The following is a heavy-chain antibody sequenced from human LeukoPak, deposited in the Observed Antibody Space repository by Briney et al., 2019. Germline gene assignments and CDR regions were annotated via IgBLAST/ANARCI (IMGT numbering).Heavy chain of an antibody. CDR1: GGSISSYY. J-gene: IGHJ4*02. Sequence: SETLTLTCTVSGGSISSYYWSWIRQHPGKGLEWIGYIYYSGSTNYNPSLKSRVTISVDTSKNQFSLKLSSVTAADTAVYYCARASSGSRQPFDYWGQGTLVTVSS. D-gene: IGHD1-26*01. CDR2: IYYSGST. V-gene: IGHV4-59*01. CDR3: ARASSGSRQPFDY.